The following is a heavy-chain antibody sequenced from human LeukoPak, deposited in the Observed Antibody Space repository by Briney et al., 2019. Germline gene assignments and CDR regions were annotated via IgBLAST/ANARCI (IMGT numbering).Heavy chain of an antibody. V-gene: IGHV3-33*03. CDR1: GFTFSNAW. D-gene: IGHD6-19*01. CDR2: IWYDGSNK. J-gene: IGHJ4*02. Sequence: GGSLRLSCAASGFTFSNAWMSWVRQAPGKGLEWVALIWYDGSNKYYADSVKGRFTISRDNSKSTLYLQMNSLRAEDTAVYYCATLRSDSSGWYYFDYWGQGTLVTVSS. CDR3: ATLRSDSSGWYYFDY.